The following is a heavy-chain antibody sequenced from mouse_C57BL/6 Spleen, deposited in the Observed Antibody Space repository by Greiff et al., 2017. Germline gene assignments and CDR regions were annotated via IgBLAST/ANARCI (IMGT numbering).Heavy chain of an antibody. V-gene: IGHV1-61*01. CDR2: IYPSDSGT. J-gene: IGHJ4*01. CDR1: GYTFTSYW. Sequence: QVQLQQPGAELVRPGSSVKLSCKASGYTFTSYWMDWVKQRPGQGLEWIGNIYPSDSGTHYNQKFKDKATLTVDKSSSTAYMQLSSLTSEDSAVYYCARGGSITTFSMGCWGQTTSVTVSS. CDR3: ARGGSITTFSMGC. D-gene: IGHD2-4*01.